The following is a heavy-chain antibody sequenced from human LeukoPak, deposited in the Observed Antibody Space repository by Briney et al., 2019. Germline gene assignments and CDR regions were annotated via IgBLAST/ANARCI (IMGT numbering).Heavy chain of an antibody. CDR1: RFTFSTYS. CDR3: ARDPGTTQTLHDAFDI. V-gene: IGHV3-21*01. J-gene: IGHJ3*02. D-gene: IGHD1-7*01. Sequence: GRSLRLSCAASRFTFSTYSMNWVRQAPGKGLEWVSFISTSSSYIYYADSVKGRFTISRDNARNSLYLQMNSLRAEDTAVYYCARDPGTTQTLHDAFDIWGQGTMVTVSS. CDR2: ISTSSSYI.